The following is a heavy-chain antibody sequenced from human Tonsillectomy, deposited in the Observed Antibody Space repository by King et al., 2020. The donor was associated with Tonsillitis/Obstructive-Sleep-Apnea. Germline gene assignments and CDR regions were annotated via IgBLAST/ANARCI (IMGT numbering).Heavy chain of an antibody. CDR2: IDNSGYNT. Sequence: VQLVESGGGLVQPGGSLRLSCATSGFTFSPYAMIWVRQAPGKGLEWVSAIDNSGYNTFYADSGRGRFTISRDNSKDTRYLQMNSLRADDTALYFCARLITSASSDWGQGTLVTVSS. V-gene: IGHV3-23*04. D-gene: IGHD2-2*01. CDR3: ARLITSASSD. CDR1: GFTFSPYA. J-gene: IGHJ4*02.